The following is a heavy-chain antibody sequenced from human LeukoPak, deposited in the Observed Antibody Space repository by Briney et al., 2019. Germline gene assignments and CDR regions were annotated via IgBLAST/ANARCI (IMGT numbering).Heavy chain of an antibody. CDR2: ISYDGINK. CDR3: ARDRHVTYYYDSSGYSYGPWYMDV. V-gene: IGHV3-30*03. D-gene: IGHD3-22*01. J-gene: IGHJ6*03. Sequence: GGSLRLSCAASGFTFSSYGMHWVRQAPGKGLEWVAIISYDGINKYYTDSVKGRFTISRDNSKNTLYLQMNSLRAEDTAVYYCARDRHVTYYYDSSGYSYGPWYMDVWGKGTTVTISS. CDR1: GFTFSSYG.